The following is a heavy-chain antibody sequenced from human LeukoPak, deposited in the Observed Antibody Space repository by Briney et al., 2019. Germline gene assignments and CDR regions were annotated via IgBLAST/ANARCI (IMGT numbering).Heavy chain of an antibody. CDR2: IKKDGSEK. Sequence: GGSLRLSCAASGFTFSSYWMSWVRQAPGKGLEWVANIKKDGSEKYSVDSVKGRFTISRDNAKKSLYLQMNSLRAEDMAVYYCARHLSGVTGYTYGRGIDYWGQGTLVTVSS. CDR3: ARHLSGVTGYTYGRGIDY. J-gene: IGHJ4*02. D-gene: IGHD5-18*01. V-gene: IGHV3-7*01. CDR1: GFTFSSYW.